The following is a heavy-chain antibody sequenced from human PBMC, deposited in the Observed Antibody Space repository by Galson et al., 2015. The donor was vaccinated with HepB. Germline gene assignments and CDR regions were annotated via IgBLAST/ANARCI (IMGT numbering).Heavy chain of an antibody. CDR2: ISYDGSNK. J-gene: IGHJ3*02. V-gene: IGHV3-30*18. CDR1: GFTFSSYG. Sequence: SLRHSCAASGFTFSSYGMHWVRQAPGKGLEWVAVISYDGSNKYYAYSVKGRFTIARDNSKNTLYLQMNSLEAEDTAVYYCAKDRKINDAFDIWGQGTMVTVSS. CDR3: AKDRKINDAFDI.